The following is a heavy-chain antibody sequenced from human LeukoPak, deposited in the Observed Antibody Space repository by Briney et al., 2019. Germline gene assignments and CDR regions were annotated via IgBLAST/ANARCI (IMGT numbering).Heavy chain of an antibody. CDR2: IYRSGST. CDR1: GGSISSVG. D-gene: IGHD3-3*01. CDR3: ARVRSGYHTGICDY. J-gene: IGHJ4*02. V-gene: IGHV4-30-2*01. Sequence: SETLSLTCTVSGGSISSVGWIRQPPGKGLEWIGYIYRSGSTYYNPSLKSRVTISVDRSKNQFSLKLSSVTAADTAVYYCARVRSGYHTGICDYWGQGTLVTVSS.